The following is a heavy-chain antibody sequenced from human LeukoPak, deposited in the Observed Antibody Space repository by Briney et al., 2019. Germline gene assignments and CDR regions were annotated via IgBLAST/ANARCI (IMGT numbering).Heavy chain of an antibody. CDR2: ISGSGGTT. V-gene: IGHV3-23*01. CDR1: GLTFTSYA. Sequence: GGSLRLSCAASGLTFTSYAMSWVRQAPGKGLEWVSGISGSGGTTYYADSVKGRFTISRDNPKNTLSLQMNSLRAEDTAVYYCARQSYGDFLFDYWGQGILVTVSS. J-gene: IGHJ4*02. D-gene: IGHD4-17*01. CDR3: ARQSYGDFLFDY.